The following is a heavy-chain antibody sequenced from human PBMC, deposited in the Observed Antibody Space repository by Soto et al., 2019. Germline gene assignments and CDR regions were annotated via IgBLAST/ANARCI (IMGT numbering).Heavy chain of an antibody. Sequence: SETLSLTCAVSGGSINSAYYWGWIRQPPGKGLEWIGSIYYSGSTSYNPSLKSRVTISADTSKNQFSLKLSSVTAADTAVYYCARNKCHSSGPSAYWGQRTLVSVSS. CDR1: GGSINSAYY. V-gene: IGHV4-39*01. CDR2: IYYSGST. J-gene: IGHJ4*02. D-gene: IGHD3-22*01. CDR3: ARNKCHSSGPSAY.